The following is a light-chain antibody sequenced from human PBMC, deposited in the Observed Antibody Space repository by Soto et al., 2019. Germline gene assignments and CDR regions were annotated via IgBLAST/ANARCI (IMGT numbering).Light chain of an antibody. J-gene: IGLJ2*01. CDR3: SSYAGSYVI. Sequence: QSVLTQPRSVSGSPGQSVTISCTGTSRDVGGYNDVSWYQQHPGKVPKLMIYDVTKRPSGVPDRFSGSKSGNTASLTISGLQAEDEADYYCSSYAGSYVIFGGGTKLTVL. CDR2: DVT. V-gene: IGLV2-11*01. CDR1: SRDVGGYND.